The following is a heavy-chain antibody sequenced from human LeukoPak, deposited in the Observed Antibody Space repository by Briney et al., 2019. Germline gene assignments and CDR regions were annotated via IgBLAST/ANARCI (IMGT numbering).Heavy chain of an antibody. J-gene: IGHJ4*02. V-gene: IGHV5-51*01. D-gene: IGHD4-17*01. CDR1: GYSFTTYW. Sequence: GESLKISCKVSGYSFTTYWIGWVRQLPGQGLESVGIIYPDDSDTRYSPPFQGQITLSVDKSISTAYLQWSSLKASDTAMYYCARHVRDDDGEAKRYFDYWGQGTLVTVS. CDR2: IYPDDSDT. CDR3: ARHVRDDDGEAKRYFDY.